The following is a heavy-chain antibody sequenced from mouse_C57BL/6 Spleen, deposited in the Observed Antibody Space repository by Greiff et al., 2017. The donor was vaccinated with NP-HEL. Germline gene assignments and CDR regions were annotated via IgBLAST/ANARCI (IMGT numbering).Heavy chain of an antibody. J-gene: IGHJ4*01. CDR1: GYTFTSYW. CDR3: ALNHMDY. V-gene: IGHV1-50*01. CDR2: IDPSDSYT. Sequence: QVQLKESGAELVKPGASVKLSCKASGYTFTSYWMQWVKQRPGQGLEWIGEIDPSDSYTNYNQKFKGKATLTVDTSSSTAYMQLSSLTSEDSAVYYCALNHMDYWGQGTSVTVSS.